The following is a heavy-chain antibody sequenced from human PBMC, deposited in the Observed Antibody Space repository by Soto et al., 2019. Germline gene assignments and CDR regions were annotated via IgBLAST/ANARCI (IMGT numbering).Heavy chain of an antibody. D-gene: IGHD6-6*01. Sequence: PSQTLSLTCAISGDSVSSNSAAWNWIRQSPSRGLEWLGRTYHRSKWYNDYAVSVKSRITINPDTSKNQFSLQLNSVTPEDTAVYYCARAAPIRVAARPGWYFDLWGRGTLVTVSS. J-gene: IGHJ2*01. V-gene: IGHV6-1*01. CDR2: TYHRSKWYN. CDR3: ARAAPIRVAARPGWYFDL. CDR1: GDSVSSNSAA.